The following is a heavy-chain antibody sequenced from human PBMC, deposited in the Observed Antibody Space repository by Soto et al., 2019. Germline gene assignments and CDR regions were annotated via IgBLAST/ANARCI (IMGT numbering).Heavy chain of an antibody. CDR1: GGSINNHY. D-gene: IGHD7-27*01. Sequence: QVHLQESGPGLVKPSETLSLTCTVSGGSINNHYWSWIRQPPGEGLEWIGYIYYTGSTNDNPSLKSRVTMSADTSINQFSLILASLTAADTAIYYCARANWYSEYWGQGTLVTVSS. J-gene: IGHJ4*02. CDR2: IYYTGST. CDR3: ARANWYSEY. V-gene: IGHV4-59*11.